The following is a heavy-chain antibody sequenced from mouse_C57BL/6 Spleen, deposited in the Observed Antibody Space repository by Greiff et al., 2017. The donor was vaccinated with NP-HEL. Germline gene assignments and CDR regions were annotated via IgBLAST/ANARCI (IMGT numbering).Heavy chain of an antibody. Sequence: VQLQQSGAELAKPGASVKLSCKASGYTFTSYWMHWVKQRPIQGLEWIGNIDPSDSETHYNQKFKDKATLTVDKSSSTAYMQLSSLTSEDSAVYYCARMEYDYYFDYWGQGTTLTVSS. CDR1: GYTFTSYW. V-gene: IGHV1-52*01. D-gene: IGHD2-4*01. CDR3: ARMEYDYYFDY. J-gene: IGHJ2*01. CDR2: IDPSDSET.